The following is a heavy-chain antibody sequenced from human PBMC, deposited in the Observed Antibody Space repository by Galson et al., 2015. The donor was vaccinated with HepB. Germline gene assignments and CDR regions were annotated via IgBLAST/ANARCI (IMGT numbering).Heavy chain of an antibody. CDR2: IRSKAYGGTT. D-gene: IGHD4-17*01. Sequence: SLRLSCAASGFTFGDYAMSWVRQAPGKGLEWVGFIRSKAYGGTTEYAAPVKGRFTISRDDSKSIAYLQMNSLKTEDTAVYYCTRDPHDYGDNRAVSDFDYWGQGTLVTVSS. CDR1: GFTFGDYA. CDR3: TRDPHDYGDNRAVSDFDY. V-gene: IGHV3-49*04. J-gene: IGHJ4*02.